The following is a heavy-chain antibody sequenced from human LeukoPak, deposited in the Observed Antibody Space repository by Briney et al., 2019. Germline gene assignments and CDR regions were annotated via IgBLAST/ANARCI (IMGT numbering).Heavy chain of an antibody. CDR3: ARVMRASHYGGMDV. Sequence: ASVKVSCKASGYTFTGYYMHWVRQAPGQGLEWMGWINPNSGGTNYAQKFQGWVTMTRDTSISTACMELSRLRSDDTAVYYCARVMRASHYGGMDVWGQGTTVTVSS. D-gene: IGHD4-17*01. CDR2: INPNSGGT. CDR1: GYTFTGYY. J-gene: IGHJ6*02. V-gene: IGHV1-2*04.